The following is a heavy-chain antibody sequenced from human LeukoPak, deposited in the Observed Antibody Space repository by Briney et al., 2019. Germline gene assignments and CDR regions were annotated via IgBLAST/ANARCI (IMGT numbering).Heavy chain of an antibody. CDR1: GGSISSGSYY. CDR3: ARDQHV. CDR2: IYTSGST. J-gene: IGHJ6*04. V-gene: IGHV4-61*02. Sequence: PSETLSLTCTVSGGSISSGSYYWSWIRQPAGKGLEWIGRIYTSGSTNYNPSLKSRVTISVDTSKNQFSLKLSSVTAADTAVYYCARDQHVWGKGTTVTVSS.